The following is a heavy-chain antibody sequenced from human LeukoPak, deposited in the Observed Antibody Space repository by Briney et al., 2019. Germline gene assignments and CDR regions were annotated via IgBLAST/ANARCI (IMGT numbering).Heavy chain of an antibody. V-gene: IGHV3-30*04. J-gene: IGHJ4*02. CDR2: ISYDGSNK. D-gene: IGHD2-2*01. Sequence: GGSLRLSCAASGFTFSSYAMHWVRQAPGKGLEWVAVISYDGSNKYYADSVKGRFTISRDNSKNTPYLQMNSLRAEDTAVYYCARDLQLWGQGTLVTASS. CDR1: GFTFSSYA. CDR3: ARDLQL.